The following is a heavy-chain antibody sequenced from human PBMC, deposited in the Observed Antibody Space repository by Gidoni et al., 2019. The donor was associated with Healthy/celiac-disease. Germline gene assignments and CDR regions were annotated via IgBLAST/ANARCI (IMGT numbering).Heavy chain of an antibody. CDR3: ARILAAAGREDFDY. Sequence: EEQLVESGGSLVQPGGHLRLSCAASGFTFSGYSMNWVRQAPGKGLEWVSYISSSSSTIYYADSVKGRFTISRANAKNSLYLQMNSLRDEDTAVYYCARILAAAGREDFDYWGQGTLVTVSS. CDR2: ISSSSSTI. V-gene: IGHV3-48*02. CDR1: GFTFSGYS. D-gene: IGHD6-13*01. J-gene: IGHJ4*02.